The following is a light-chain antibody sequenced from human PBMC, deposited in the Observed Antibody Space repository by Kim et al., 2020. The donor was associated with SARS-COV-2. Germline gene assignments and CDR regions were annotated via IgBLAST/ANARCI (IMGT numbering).Light chain of an antibody. Sequence: QAGLTQPPSMSKDLRQTATLTCTGNSNNVGNLGAAWLQQHQGHPPKLLSYRNNNRPSGISERFSASRSGNTASLTITGLQPEDEADYYCSAWDTSLSAWVFGGGTKLTVL. CDR3: SAWDTSLSAWV. CDR1: SNNVGNLG. V-gene: IGLV10-54*04. J-gene: IGLJ3*02. CDR2: RNN.